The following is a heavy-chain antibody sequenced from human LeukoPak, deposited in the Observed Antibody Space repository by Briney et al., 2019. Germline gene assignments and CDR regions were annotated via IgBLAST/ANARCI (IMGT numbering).Heavy chain of an antibody. D-gene: IGHD3-10*01. J-gene: IGHJ3*02. V-gene: IGHV3-48*03. CDR1: GFTFSSYE. CDR3: ARDFRADAFDI. Sequence: GGSLRLSCAASGFTFSSYEVNWVRQAPGKGLEWVSYISSSGSTIYYADSVKGRFTISRDNAKNSLYLQMNSLRAEDTAVYYCARDFRADAFDIWGQGTMVTVSS. CDR2: ISSSGSTI.